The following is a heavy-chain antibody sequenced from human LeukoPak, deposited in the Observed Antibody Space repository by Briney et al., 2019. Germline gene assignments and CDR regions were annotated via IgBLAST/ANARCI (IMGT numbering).Heavy chain of an antibody. CDR1: GGTFSSYA. D-gene: IGHD3-10*01. CDR3: ARELFFDY. Sequence: SVKVSCKASGGTFSSYAISWVRQAPGQGLEWMGGIIPIFGTANYAQKFQGRVTITTDESTSTAYMELRSLRSDDTAVYYCARELFFDYWGQGTLVTVSS. J-gene: IGHJ4*02. V-gene: IGHV1-69*05. CDR2: IIPIFGTA.